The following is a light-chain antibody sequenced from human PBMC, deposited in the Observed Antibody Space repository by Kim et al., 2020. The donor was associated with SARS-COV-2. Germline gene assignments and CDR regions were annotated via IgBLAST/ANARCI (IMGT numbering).Light chain of an antibody. CDR1: RRLMFS. V-gene: IGKV3D-15*01. CDR3: QQYTMWPRT. J-gene: IGKJ4*01. CDR2: GAS. Sequence: VSPGDRTTLSCWASRRLMFSLVWYQQKPSQSPRLLICGASTRATGIPARFGGGGSGTEFTLTIRSLQSEDIAVYYCQQYTMWPRTFGGGTKVGIK.